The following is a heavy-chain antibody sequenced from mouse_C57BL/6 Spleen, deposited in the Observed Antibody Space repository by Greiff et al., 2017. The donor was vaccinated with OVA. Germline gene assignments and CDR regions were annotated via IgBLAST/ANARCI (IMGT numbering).Heavy chain of an antibody. CDR3: ARSRDYDGYSAWFAD. Sequence: QVQLQQSGAELVMPGASVKLSCKASGYTFTSYWMHWVKQRPGQGLEWIGEIDPSDSYTNYNQKFKGKSTLTVDKSSSTAYMQLSSLTSEDSAVYYCARSRDYDGYSAWFADWGQGTLVTVSA. J-gene: IGHJ3*01. CDR1: GYTFTSYW. D-gene: IGHD2-3*01. V-gene: IGHV1-69*01. CDR2: IDPSDSYT.